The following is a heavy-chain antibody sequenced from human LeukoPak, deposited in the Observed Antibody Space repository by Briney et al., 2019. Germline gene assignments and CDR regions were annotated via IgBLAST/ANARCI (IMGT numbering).Heavy chain of an antibody. CDR3: AGVKRGGWYYFDY. V-gene: IGHV4-59*01. Sequence: SETLSLTCTVSGGSISSYYWSWIRQPPGKGLEWIGYIYYSGSTNYNPSLKSRVTISVDTSKNQFSLKLSSVTAADTAVYYCAGVKRGGWYYFDYWGQGTLVTVSS. J-gene: IGHJ4*02. CDR1: GGSISSYY. CDR2: IYYSGST. D-gene: IGHD6-19*01.